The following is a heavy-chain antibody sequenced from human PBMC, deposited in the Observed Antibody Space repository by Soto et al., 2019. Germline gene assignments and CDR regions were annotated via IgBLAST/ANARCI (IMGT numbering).Heavy chain of an antibody. D-gene: IGHD1-26*01. J-gene: IGHJ4*02. CDR1: GGTFSSYT. Sequence: QVQQVQSGAEVKKPGSSVKVSCKASGGTFSSYTISWVRQAPGQGLEWMGRIIPILGIANYAQKFQGRVTITADKSTSTAYMELSSLRSEDTAVYYCARDVSMVGEDYWGQGTLVTVSS. CDR2: IIPILGIA. V-gene: IGHV1-69*08. CDR3: ARDVSMVGEDY.